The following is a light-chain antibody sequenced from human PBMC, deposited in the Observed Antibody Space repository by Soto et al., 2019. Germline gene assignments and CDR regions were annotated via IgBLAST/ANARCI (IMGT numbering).Light chain of an antibody. CDR2: GGS. CDR3: QQYTGPPVT. Sequence: DILLTQSPGTLSLSPGERATLSCRASQSLRGNYLAWFQQKAGQPPRLVIYGGSSRATGIPDRFSGSGSGTDFTLTISRLEPEDFAVYYCQQYTGPPVTFGQGTRLDIK. J-gene: IGKJ5*01. CDR1: QSLRGNY. V-gene: IGKV3-20*01.